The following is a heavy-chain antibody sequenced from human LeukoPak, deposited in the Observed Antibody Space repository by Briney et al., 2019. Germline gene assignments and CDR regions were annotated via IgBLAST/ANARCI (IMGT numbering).Heavy chain of an antibody. CDR1: GYTFTDYY. CDR3: ARDLQNYYDSSGYSNPDY. V-gene: IGHV1-2*06. J-gene: IGHJ4*02. CDR2: INPNSDGT. Sequence: ASVKVSCKASGYTFTDYYLHWVRQAPGQGLEWMGRINPNSDGTSYAQKFQGRVTMTRDTSTSTVYMELSSLRSEDTAVYYCARDLQNYYDSSGYSNPDYWGQGTLVTVSS. D-gene: IGHD3-22*01.